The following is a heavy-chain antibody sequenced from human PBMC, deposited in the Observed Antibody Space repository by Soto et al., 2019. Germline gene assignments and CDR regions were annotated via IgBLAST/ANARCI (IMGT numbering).Heavy chain of an antibody. V-gene: IGHV1-69*13. CDR1: GATFRNYA. J-gene: IGHJ5*02. Sequence: SVKVSCKAAGATFRNYAISWVRQAPGQGLEWMGGIIPIYGTVNYAQRFQGRVTITADEATKTAYMELRSLRSDDTAIYYRGKERAECLEYRLDTWGQGTLVTVCS. D-gene: IGHD2-2*01. CDR2: IIPIYGTV. CDR3: GKERAECLEYRLDT.